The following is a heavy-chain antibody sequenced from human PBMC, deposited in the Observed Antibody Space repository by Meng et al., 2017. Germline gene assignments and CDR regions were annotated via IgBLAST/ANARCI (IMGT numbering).Heavy chain of an antibody. CDR2: ISGSGGST. Sequence: GGSLRLSCAASGFTFSSYAMSWVRQAPGKGLEWVSAISGSGGSTYYADSVKGRFTISRDNSKNTLYLQMNSLRAEDTAVYYCAKDRTYCSSTSCYYEGYYFDYWGQG. D-gene: IGHD2-2*01. CDR3: AKDRTYCSSTSCYYEGYYFDY. CDR1: GFTFSSYA. V-gene: IGHV3-23*01. J-gene: IGHJ4*01.